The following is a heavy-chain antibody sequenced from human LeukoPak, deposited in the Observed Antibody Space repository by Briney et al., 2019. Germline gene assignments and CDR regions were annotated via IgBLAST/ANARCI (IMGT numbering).Heavy chain of an antibody. CDR1: GGSISSYY. D-gene: IGHD1-26*01. J-gene: IGHJ6*03. Sequence: SETLSLTCTVSGGSISSYYWSWIRQPPGKGLEWIGCMYYSGSTNYNPSLKSRVTISADTSKNQFSLKLSSVTAADTAVYYCSGSYLYYYYYYMNVWGKGTTVTISS. V-gene: IGHV4-59*03. CDR3: SGSYLYYYYYYMNV. CDR2: MYYSGST.